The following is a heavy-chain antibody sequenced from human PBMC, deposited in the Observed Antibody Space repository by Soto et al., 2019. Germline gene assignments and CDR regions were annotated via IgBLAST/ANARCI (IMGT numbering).Heavy chain of an antibody. J-gene: IGHJ4*02. CDR1: GYTFTSYG. Sequence: QVQLVQSGAEVKKPGASVKVSCKASGYTFTSYGISWVRQAPGQGLEWMGWISAYNGNTNYAQKLQGRVTMTTDTSRSTAYMELSRLRSDDTAVYYCAGAQEAIGVVPAAMRQFAYWGQGSLVTVSS. CDR2: ISAYNGNT. V-gene: IGHV1-18*01. D-gene: IGHD2-2*01. CDR3: AGAQEAIGVVPAAMRQFAY.